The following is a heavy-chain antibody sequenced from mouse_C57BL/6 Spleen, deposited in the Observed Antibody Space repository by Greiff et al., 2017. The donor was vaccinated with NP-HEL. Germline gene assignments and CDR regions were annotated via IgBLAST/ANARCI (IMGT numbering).Heavy chain of an antibody. Sequence: QVQLQQSGAELVKPGASVKMSCKASGYTFTSYWITWVKQRPGQGLAWIGDIYPGSGSTNYNEKFKSNATLTVDTSSSTAYMQLSSLTSEDSAVYYCARSDYGSKVYWGQGTTLTVSS. CDR2: IYPGSGST. J-gene: IGHJ2*01. CDR1: GYTFTSYW. V-gene: IGHV1-55*01. CDR3: ARSDYGSKVY. D-gene: IGHD1-1*01.